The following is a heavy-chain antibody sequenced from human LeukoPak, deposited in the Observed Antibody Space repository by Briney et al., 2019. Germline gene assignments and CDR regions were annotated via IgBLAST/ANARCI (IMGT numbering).Heavy chain of an antibody. D-gene: IGHD3-22*01. CDR2: INSDGSST. CDR3: ARASGYYDSSGYQDI. J-gene: IGHJ4*02. CDR1: GFTFSSYW. Sequence: GGSLRLSCAASGFTFSSYWMHWVRQAPGKGLVCVSCINSDGSSTNYADSVKGRFTIARDNAKNTVHLQMNSLRAEDTAVYYCARASGYYDSSGYQDIWGRGTLVTVSS. V-gene: IGHV3-74*01.